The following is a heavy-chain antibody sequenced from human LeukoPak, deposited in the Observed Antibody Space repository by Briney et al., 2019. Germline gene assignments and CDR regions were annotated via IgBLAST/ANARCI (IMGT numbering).Heavy chain of an antibody. Sequence: PSETLSLTCAVSGGSISSGGYSWSWIRQPPGKGLEWIGYIYHSGSTYYNPSLKSRVTISVDRSENQFSLKLSSVAAADTAVYYCARAERKYYFDYWGQGTLVTVSS. CDR2: IYHSGST. CDR3: ARAERKYYFDY. V-gene: IGHV4-30-2*01. J-gene: IGHJ4*02. CDR1: GGSISSGGYS.